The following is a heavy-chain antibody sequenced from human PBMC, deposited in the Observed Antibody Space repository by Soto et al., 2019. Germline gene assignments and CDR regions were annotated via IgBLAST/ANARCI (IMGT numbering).Heavy chain of an antibody. CDR1: GYSFTSYW. J-gene: IGHJ6*02. D-gene: IGHD3-3*01. CDR2: IDPSYSYT. Sequence: EVQLVQSGAEVKKPGESLRISCKGSGYSFTSYWISWARQMPGQGLEWMGRIDPSYSYTNYSPSFQCNVTIPPDKSISTAYLQGSSMKPSVTAMYYCAGDYYDFWSGCIDVWGQGTTVTVSS. V-gene: IGHV5-10-1*03. CDR3: AGDYYDFWSGCIDV.